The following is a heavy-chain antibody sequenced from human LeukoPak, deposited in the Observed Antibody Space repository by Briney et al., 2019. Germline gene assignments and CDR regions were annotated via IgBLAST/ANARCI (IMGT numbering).Heavy chain of an antibody. CDR2: FDPEDGET. Sequence: GASVKVSCKASGYTFTVYYLHWVRQAPGKGLEWMGGFDPEDGETIYAQKFQGRVTMTEDTSTDTAYMELSSLRSEDTAVYYCATGPALPPSDRPRDYWGQGTLVTVSS. V-gene: IGHV1-24*01. CDR1: GYTFTVYY. J-gene: IGHJ4*02. CDR3: ATGPALPPSDRPRDY.